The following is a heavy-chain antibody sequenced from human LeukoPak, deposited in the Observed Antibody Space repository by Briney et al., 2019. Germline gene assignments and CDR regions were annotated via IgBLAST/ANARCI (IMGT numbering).Heavy chain of an antibody. CDR2: IKSKTDGGTT. D-gene: IGHD2-2*01. J-gene: IGHJ4*02. Sequence: GGSLRLSCAASGFTFSNAWMSWVRQAPGKGREWVGRIKSKTDGGTTDYAAPGKGRFTISRDDSKNTLYLQMNSLKTEDTAVYYCTTGVVVPAAMGRLGYYFDYWGQGTLVTVSS. V-gene: IGHV3-15*01. CDR1: GFTFSNAW. CDR3: TTGVVVPAAMGRLGYYFDY.